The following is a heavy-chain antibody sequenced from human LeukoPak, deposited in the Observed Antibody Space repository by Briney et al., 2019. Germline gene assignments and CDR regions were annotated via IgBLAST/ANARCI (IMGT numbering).Heavy chain of an antibody. V-gene: IGHV3-48*03. J-gene: IGHJ6*04. Sequence: PGGSLRLSCEASGFTFSSYGMSWVRQAPGKGLEWVSAISGSGSTIYYADSVKGRFTISRDNAKNSLYLQMNSLRAEDTAVYYCAELGITMIGGVWGKGTTVTVSS. D-gene: IGHD3-10*02. CDR1: GFTFSSYG. CDR3: AELGITMIGGV. CDR2: ISGSGSTI.